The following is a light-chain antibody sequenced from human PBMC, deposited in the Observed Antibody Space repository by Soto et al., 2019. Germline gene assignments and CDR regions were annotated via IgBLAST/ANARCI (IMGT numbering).Light chain of an antibody. CDR3: SSYRSSSTFVV. J-gene: IGLJ2*01. Sequence: QSALTQPASVSGSPGQSITISCTGTSSDVGGYNYVSWYQQHPGKAPKLMIYDVTNRPSGVSNRFSGSKSGNTASLTISGLQAEDEADYYCSSYRSSSTFVVFGGGTQLTVL. CDR2: DVT. V-gene: IGLV2-14*01. CDR1: SSDVGGYNY.